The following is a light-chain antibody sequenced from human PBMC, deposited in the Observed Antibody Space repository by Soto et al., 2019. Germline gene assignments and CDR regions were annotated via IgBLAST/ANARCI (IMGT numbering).Light chain of an antibody. CDR3: ATWDSSLSGGV. V-gene: IGLV1-51*02. CDR2: ENN. Sequence: QSVLTQPPSVSAAPGQRVTISCSGSSSNIENNYVSWYRQLPGTAPKLLIYENNKRPSGIPDRFSGSKSGTSATLGITGLETGDEADYYCATWDSSLSGGVFGTGTTLTVL. J-gene: IGLJ1*01. CDR1: SSNIENNY.